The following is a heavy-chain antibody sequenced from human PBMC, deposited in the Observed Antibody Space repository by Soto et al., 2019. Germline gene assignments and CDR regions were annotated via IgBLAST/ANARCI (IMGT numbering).Heavy chain of an antibody. V-gene: IGHV4-34*01. Sequence: SETLSLTCAVYSGSFSGYSWSWIRQPPGRGLEWVGEINHSGSTNYNPSLKSRVTISVDTSKNQFSLKLSSVTAADTAVYYCARGVWLDPSWGRGTQVTVSS. CDR1: SGSFSGYS. D-gene: IGHD3-9*01. CDR3: ARGVWLDPS. J-gene: IGHJ5*02. CDR2: INHSGST.